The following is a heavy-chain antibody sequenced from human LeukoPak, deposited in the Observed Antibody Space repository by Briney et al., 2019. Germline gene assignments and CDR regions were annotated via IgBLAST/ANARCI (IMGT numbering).Heavy chain of an antibody. V-gene: IGHV3-23*01. D-gene: IGHD5-12*01. CDR2: ISGSGGST. CDR1: GFTFSSYA. Sequence: GGSLRLSCAASGFTFSSYAMSWVRQAPGKGLEWVSAISGSGGSTYYADSVKGRFTISRDNSKNTLYLQMNSLRAEDTAVYYCAKVGGYDWKYGYYAYYFDYWGQGTLVTVSS. J-gene: IGHJ4*02. CDR3: AKVGGYDWKYGYYAYYFDY.